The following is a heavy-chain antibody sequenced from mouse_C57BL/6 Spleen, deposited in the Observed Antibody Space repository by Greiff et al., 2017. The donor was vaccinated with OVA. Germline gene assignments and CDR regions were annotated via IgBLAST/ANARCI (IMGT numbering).Heavy chain of an antibody. CDR2: IYPGDGDT. CDR1: GYAFSSSW. V-gene: IGHV1-82*01. D-gene: IGHD1-1*01. CDR3: ARGIYYYGSSLYAMDY. J-gene: IGHJ4*01. Sequence: QVQLKESGPELVKPGASVKISCKASGYAFSSSWMNWVKQRPGKGLEWIGRIYPGDGDTNYNGKFKGKATLTADKSSSTAYMQLSSLTSEDSAVYFCARGIYYYGSSLYAMDYWGQGTSVTVSS.